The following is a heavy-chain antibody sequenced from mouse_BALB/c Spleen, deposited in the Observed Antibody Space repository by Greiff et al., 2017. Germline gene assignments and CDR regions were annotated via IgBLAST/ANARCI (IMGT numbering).Heavy chain of an antibody. CDR1: GFNIKDYY. V-gene: IGHV14-4*02. CDR2: IDPENGDT. J-gene: IGHJ2*01. Sequence: EVQLQQSGAELVRSGASVKLSCTASGFNIKDYYMHWVKQRPEQGLEWIGWIDPENGDTEYAPKFQGKATMTADTSSNTAYLQLSSLTSEDTAVYYCNALQDRITTDWGQGTTLTVSS. D-gene: IGHD1-1*01. CDR3: NALQDRITTD.